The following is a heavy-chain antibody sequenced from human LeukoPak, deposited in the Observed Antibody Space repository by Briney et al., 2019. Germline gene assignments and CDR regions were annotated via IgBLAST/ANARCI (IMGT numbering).Heavy chain of an antibody. J-gene: IGHJ6*03. CDR3: ARAPSGGELYYYYMDV. CDR2: ISSSGSTI. D-gene: IGHD2-21*01. Sequence: GGSLRLSCAASGFTFSSYEMNWVRQAPGKGLEWVSYISSSGSTIYYADSVKGRFTISRDNSKNTLYLQMSSLRAEDTAVYYCARAPSGGELYYYYMDVWGKGTTVTISS. V-gene: IGHV3-48*03. CDR1: GFTFSSYE.